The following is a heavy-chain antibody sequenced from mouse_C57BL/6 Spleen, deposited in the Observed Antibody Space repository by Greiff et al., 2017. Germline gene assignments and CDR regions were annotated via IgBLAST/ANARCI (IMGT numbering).Heavy chain of an antibody. CDR2: INPNNGGT. CDR1: GYTFTDYN. J-gene: IGHJ4*01. Sequence: VQLQQSGPELVKPGASVKIPCKASGYTFTDYNMDWVKQSHGKNLEWIGDINPNNGGTIYNRKFKGKATLTVDKSSRTAYMELHSLTSEYTAVYYCARTLLRYGAMDYCGQGTAVTVSS. V-gene: IGHV1-18*01. CDR3: ARTLLRYGAMDY. D-gene: IGHD1-1*01.